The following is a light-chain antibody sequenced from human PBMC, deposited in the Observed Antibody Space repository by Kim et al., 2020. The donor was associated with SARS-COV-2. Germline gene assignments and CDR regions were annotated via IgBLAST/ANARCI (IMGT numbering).Light chain of an antibody. CDR2: YDS. CDR1: NIGNES. V-gene: IGLV3-21*01. Sequence: SYELTQPPSVSVAPGETARITCGGNNIGNESVYWYQQRPGQAPVLVIYYDSDRPSGISERFSGSNSGNTATLTISRVGAGDEADYFCQVWESTSDHPELGGGPQRTVL. J-gene: IGLJ3*02. CDR3: QVWESTSDHPE.